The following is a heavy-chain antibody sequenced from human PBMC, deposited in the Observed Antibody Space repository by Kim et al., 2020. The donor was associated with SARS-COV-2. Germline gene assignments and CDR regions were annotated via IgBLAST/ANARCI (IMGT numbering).Heavy chain of an antibody. V-gene: IGHV3-33*01. Sequence: GGSLRLSCAASGFTFSSYGMHWVRQAPGKGLEWVAVIWYDGSNKYYADSVKGRFTISRDNSKNTLYLQMNSLRAEDTAVYYCARDPGTPLYYYYMDVWGKGTTVTFSS. D-gene: IGHD1-1*01. J-gene: IGHJ6*03. CDR2: IWYDGSNK. CDR3: ARDPGTPLYYYYMDV. CDR1: GFTFSSYG.